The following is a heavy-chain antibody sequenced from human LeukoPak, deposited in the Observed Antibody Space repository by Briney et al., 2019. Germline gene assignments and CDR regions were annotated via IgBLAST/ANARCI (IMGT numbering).Heavy chain of an antibody. Sequence: SETLSLTCTVSGGSISSSYWTWIRQPPGKGLEWIGYISYSGSTNYNPSLKSRVTISVDTSKSQFSLKLSSVTAADTAMYYCARHRAYSSSSPFDYWGQGTLVTVSS. CDR3: ARHRAYSSSSPFDY. V-gene: IGHV4-59*08. CDR1: GGSISSSY. CDR2: ISYSGST. J-gene: IGHJ4*02. D-gene: IGHD6-6*01.